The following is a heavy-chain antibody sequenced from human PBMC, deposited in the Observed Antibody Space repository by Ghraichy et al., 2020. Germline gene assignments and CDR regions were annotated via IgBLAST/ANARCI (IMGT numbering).Heavy chain of an antibody. CDR1: GGSISSSNW. J-gene: IGHJ4*02. D-gene: IGHD6-19*01. Sequence: ESLNIPCAVSGGSISSSNWWSWVRQPPGKGLEWIGEIYHSGSTNYNPSLKSRVTISVDKSKNQFSLKLSSVTAADTAVYYCARDSSGWPDYWGQGTLVTVSS. V-gene: IGHV4-4*02. CDR2: IYHSGST. CDR3: ARDSSGWPDY.